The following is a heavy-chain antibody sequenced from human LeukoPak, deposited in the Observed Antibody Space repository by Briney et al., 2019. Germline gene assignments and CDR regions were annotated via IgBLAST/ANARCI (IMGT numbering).Heavy chain of an antibody. V-gene: IGHV3-74*01. Sequence: PGGSLRLSCAASGFTFSNYWMHWVRQAPGKGLVWVSRINGDGSSTSYTDSVKGRFTISRDNAKNTLYLQMNSLRAEDTAAYYWASDVGYSSPQWGQGTLVTVSS. CDR2: INGDGSST. D-gene: IGHD6-13*01. CDR1: GFTFSNYW. J-gene: IGHJ4*02. CDR3: ASDVGYSSPQ.